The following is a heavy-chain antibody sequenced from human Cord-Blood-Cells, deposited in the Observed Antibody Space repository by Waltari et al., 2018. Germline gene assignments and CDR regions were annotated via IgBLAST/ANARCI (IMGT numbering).Heavy chain of an antibody. CDR1: GFTSSGYA. CDR2: IRYSGSNK. V-gene: IGHV3-30*02. J-gene: IGHJ2*01. D-gene: IGHD3-16*01. CDR3: AKGGETNYWYFDL. Sequence: QVQLVESGGGVVQPGGSLRLSCAASGFTSSGYAMSWFRQAPGKGLEWVSFIRYSGSNKYYADSVKGRFTISRDNSKNTLYLQMNSLRAEDTAVYYCAKGGETNYWYFDLWGRGTLVTVSS.